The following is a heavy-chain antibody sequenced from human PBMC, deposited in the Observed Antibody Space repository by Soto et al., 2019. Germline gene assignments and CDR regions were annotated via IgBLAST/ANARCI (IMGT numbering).Heavy chain of an antibody. CDR1: GYSFTRHG. Sequence: QVQLVQSGPEVKKPGASVKVSCKASGYSFTRHGVSWVRQAPGGGLEWMGWISVKKGDTNYAQKFQGRLTLTTDTSTATAYMELRSLGSDDTAVYYCARDAAYNGSGGGLYGMDVWGQGTTVTASS. D-gene: IGHD3-10*01. CDR3: ARDAAYNGSGGGLYGMDV. V-gene: IGHV1-18*01. CDR2: ISVKKGDT. J-gene: IGHJ6*02.